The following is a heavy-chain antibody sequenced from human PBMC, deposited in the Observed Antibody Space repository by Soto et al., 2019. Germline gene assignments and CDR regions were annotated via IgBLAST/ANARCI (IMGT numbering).Heavy chain of an antibody. V-gene: IGHV3-48*03. D-gene: IGHD3-22*01. CDR1: GFTFSSYE. CDR3: ARNYYDSSGYLTGNWFDP. Sequence: EVQLVESGGVLVQPGGSLRLSCAASGFTFSSYEMNWVRQAPGKGLEWVSYISSSATTIYYADSVKGRFTISRDNAKSSLYLQMTSLRADDTAVYYCARNYYDSSGYLTGNWFDPWGQGTLVTVSS. CDR2: ISSSATTI. J-gene: IGHJ5*02.